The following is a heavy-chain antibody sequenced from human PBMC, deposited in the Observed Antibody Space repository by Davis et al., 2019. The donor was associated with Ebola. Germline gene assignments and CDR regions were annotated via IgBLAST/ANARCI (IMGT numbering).Heavy chain of an antibody. CDR1: GYTFTGYY. D-gene: IGHD1-1*01. CDR3: ARETVTTGTTAFDI. Sequence: ASVKVSCKASGYTFTGYYMHWVRQAPGQGLEWMGWINPNSGGTNYAQKFQGRVTMTRDTSISTAYMELSRLESDDTAAYYCARETVTTGTTAFDIWGQGTMVTVSS. J-gene: IGHJ3*02. CDR2: INPNSGGT. V-gene: IGHV1-2*02.